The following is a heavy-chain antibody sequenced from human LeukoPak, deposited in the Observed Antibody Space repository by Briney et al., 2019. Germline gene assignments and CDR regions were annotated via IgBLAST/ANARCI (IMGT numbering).Heavy chain of an antibody. J-gene: IGHJ4*02. Sequence: SETLSLTCTVSGGSISTYYWNWIRQPPGKGLEWIGSIFSSGSTNYKPSLRSRVTISLDTSKNQFSLRLTSVTAADTAVYYCARSPRGSYSNFDYWGQGALFTVSS. CDR3: ARSPRGSYSNFDY. D-gene: IGHD3-3*01. V-gene: IGHV4-59*01. CDR2: IFSSGST. CDR1: GGSISTYY.